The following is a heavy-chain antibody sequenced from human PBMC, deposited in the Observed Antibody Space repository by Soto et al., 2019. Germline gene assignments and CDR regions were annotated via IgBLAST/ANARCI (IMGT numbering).Heavy chain of an antibody. Sequence: LSSTSSGFTSGNHIRALVRKTPGKGLEWVSSISSSGSFMNYADSVKGRFTISRDNAKNSLYLQMSSLKDEDTAVYYCARDPPTGTTLDWFDSWGQGTLVIVSS. D-gene: IGHD1-7*01. CDR3: ARDPPTGTTLDWFDS. V-gene: IGHV3-21*01. CDR1: GFTSGNHI. J-gene: IGHJ5*01. CDR2: ISSSGSFM.